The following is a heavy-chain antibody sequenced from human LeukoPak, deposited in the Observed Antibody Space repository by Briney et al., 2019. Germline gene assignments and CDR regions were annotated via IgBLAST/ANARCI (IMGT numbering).Heavy chain of an antibody. Sequence: GSLRLSCAASGFTFSSYGMNWVGQAPRQGLEWVSYLSDSGITIHCADSVKGRFTISRDNANNSLYLQMNSLRDEDTAVYYCARDRAPMGRNWFDPWGQGTLVTVSS. CDR1: GFTFSSYG. D-gene: IGHD3-10*01. CDR2: LSDSGITI. CDR3: ARDRAPMGRNWFDP. V-gene: IGHV3-48*02. J-gene: IGHJ5*02.